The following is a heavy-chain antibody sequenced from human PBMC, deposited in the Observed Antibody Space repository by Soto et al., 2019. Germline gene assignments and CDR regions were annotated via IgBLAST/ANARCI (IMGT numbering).Heavy chain of an antibody. Sequence: QVQLVQSGPKVRKPGASVRAPSRAPSTFFTASFIHGCHQALGQGFEWMGWINPNNGATHYGLSFQGRVTMTRDTSISTAYMELSSLRSDDTAVYYCASHDPGARFDPWGQGTLVIVSS. V-gene: IGHV1-2*02. CDR2: INPNNGAT. J-gene: IGHJ5*02. CDR1: STFFTASF. D-gene: IGHD1-1*01. CDR3: ASHDPGARFDP.